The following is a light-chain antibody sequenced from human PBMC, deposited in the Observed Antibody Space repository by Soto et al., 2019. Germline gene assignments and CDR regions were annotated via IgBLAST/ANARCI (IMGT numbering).Light chain of an antibody. Sequence: ERVMAQSPATLSVSPGERVTLSCRASQSVGSNLAWYQQKPGQAPRLLIYGASTRATGIPARFSGSGSGADFTLTISSLQSEDFAIYYCHQYDNWPPLTFGGGTKVEIK. CDR2: GAS. V-gene: IGKV3-15*01. CDR3: HQYDNWPPLT. CDR1: QSVGSN. J-gene: IGKJ4*01.